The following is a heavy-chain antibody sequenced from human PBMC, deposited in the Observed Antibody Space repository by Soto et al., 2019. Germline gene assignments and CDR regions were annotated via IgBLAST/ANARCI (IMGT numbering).Heavy chain of an antibody. J-gene: IGHJ4*02. CDR1: GFSFSTYW. CDR3: TRPRGYSGIADY. CDR2: IDPDDSYT. D-gene: IGHD5-12*01. Sequence: EVQLVQSGAEVKKPGESLTISCKGSGFSFSTYWINWMRQMPGKGLEWMGRIDPDDSYTKYSPSFQGHVTMSADKSTSTAYLQWSSLKASDTAMYYCTRPRGYSGIADYWGQGTLVTVSS. V-gene: IGHV5-10-1*03.